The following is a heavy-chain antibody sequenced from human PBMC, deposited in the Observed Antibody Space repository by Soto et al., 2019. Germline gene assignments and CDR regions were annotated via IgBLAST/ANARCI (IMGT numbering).Heavy chain of an antibody. CDR1: GFTFSSYG. CDR3: AREGRAGATSPPWFDP. Sequence: QVQLVESGGGVVQPGRSLRLSCAASGFTFSSYGMHWVRQAPGKGLEWMAVIWYDGSNKYYADSVKGGFSISRGNSKNTLYLQMNSLRAEDTAVYYCAREGRAGATSPPWFDPWGQGTLVTVSS. CDR2: IWYDGSNK. D-gene: IGHD1-26*01. V-gene: IGHV3-33*01. J-gene: IGHJ5*02.